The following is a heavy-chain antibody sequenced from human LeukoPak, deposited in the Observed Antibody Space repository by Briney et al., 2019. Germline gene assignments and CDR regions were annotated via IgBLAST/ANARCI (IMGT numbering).Heavy chain of an antibody. CDR2: IYSGGST. Sequence: GGSLRLSRAASGFTVSSNYMSWVRQAPGKGLEWVSVIYSGGSTYYADSVKGRFTISRDNSKNTLYLQMNSLRAEDTAVYYCARDLINYYFDYWGQGTLVTVSS. V-gene: IGHV3-66*02. CDR1: GFTVSSNY. CDR3: ARDLINYYFDY. D-gene: IGHD3-10*01. J-gene: IGHJ4*02.